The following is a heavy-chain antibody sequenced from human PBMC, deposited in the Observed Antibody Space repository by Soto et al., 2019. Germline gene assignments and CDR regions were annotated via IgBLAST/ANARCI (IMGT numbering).Heavy chain of an antibody. J-gene: IGHJ4*02. CDR2: ISHDGSNK. CDR3: ARDQLTYCGGDGPSDY. Sequence: QVQLVESGGGVVQPGRSLRLSCAASGFTFSSYGMHWVRQAPGKGLDWVAVISHDGSNKYYADSVKGRFTISRDMSKNTLYLQMNSLGAEDTAVYYWARDQLTYCGGDGPSDYWGQGTLVSVSS. V-gene: IGHV3-30-3*01. D-gene: IGHD2-21*02. CDR1: GFTFSSYG.